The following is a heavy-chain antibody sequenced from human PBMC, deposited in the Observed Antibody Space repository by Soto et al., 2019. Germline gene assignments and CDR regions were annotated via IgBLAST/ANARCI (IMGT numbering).Heavy chain of an antibody. CDR1: GFTFSSYT. Sequence: EVVLVESGGGLVKPGGSLRLSCAASGFTFSSYTMHWVRQAPGKGLEWVSSISSGSSLLYYADSVRGRFTISRDNAKNSLYLQMNSLRADDTAVYYGARVPDSSAYYYYFDYWGQGTLVTVSS. J-gene: IGHJ4*02. CDR2: ISSGSSLL. D-gene: IGHD3-22*01. CDR3: ARVPDSSAYYYYFDY. V-gene: IGHV3-21*01.